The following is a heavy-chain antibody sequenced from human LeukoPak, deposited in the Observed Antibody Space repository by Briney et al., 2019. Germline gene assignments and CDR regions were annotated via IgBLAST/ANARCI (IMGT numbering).Heavy chain of an antibody. V-gene: IGHV3-64D*06. J-gene: IGHJ4*02. CDR1: GFTFNSYA. CDR2: INSDGGNT. CDR3: ARDGRIAAAGTPEDY. D-gene: IGHD6-13*01. Sequence: GGSLRLSCSASGFTFNSYAMHWVRQAPGKGLEPVSAINSDGGNTYYADSVKGRFTISRDNSNNTLYLQMSSLRAEDTAVYYCARDGRIAAAGTPEDYWGQGTLVTVSS.